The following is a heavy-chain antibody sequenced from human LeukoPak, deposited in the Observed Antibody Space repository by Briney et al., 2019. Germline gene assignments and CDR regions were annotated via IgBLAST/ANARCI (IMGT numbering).Heavy chain of an antibody. V-gene: IGHV2-5*02. Sequence: SGPTLVNPTQTLTLTCTFSGFSLNTRGVGVGWIRQPPGRALEWLALIYWDDDRRYSPSLKSRITITKDTSKNQVVLTVTNMDPVDTATYFCAHRKNYYDSSVFDNWGQGTLVTVSS. CDR2: IYWDDDR. D-gene: IGHD3-22*01. CDR1: GFSLNTRGVG. CDR3: AHRKNYYDSSVFDN. J-gene: IGHJ4*02.